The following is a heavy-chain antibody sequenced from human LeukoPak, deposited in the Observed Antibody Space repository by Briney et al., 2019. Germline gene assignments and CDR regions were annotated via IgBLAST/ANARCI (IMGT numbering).Heavy chain of an antibody. Sequence: GGSLKISCKGSGYSFTSYWIGWVRQMPGKGLEWMGIIYPGDSDTRYSPSFQGQVTISADKSISNAYLQWSSLKASDTAMYYCARWPPPYYYDSSGYSRAFDIWGQGTMVTVSS. CDR2: IYPGDSDT. D-gene: IGHD3-22*01. CDR3: ARWPPPYYYDSSGYSRAFDI. V-gene: IGHV5-51*01. CDR1: GYSFTSYW. J-gene: IGHJ3*02.